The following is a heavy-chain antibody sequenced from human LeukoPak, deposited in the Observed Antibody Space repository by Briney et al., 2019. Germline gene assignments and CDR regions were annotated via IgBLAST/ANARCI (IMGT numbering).Heavy chain of an antibody. D-gene: IGHD5-12*01. Sequence: ASVKVSCKASGYTFTSYDINWVRQATGQGLEWMGWMNPNSGNTGYAQKFQGRVTMTRNTSISTAYMELSSLRSEDTAVYHCAIAGYSGYELFDYWGQGTLVTVSS. CDR2: MNPNSGNT. J-gene: IGHJ4*02. V-gene: IGHV1-8*01. CDR1: GYTFTSYD. CDR3: AIAGYSGYELFDY.